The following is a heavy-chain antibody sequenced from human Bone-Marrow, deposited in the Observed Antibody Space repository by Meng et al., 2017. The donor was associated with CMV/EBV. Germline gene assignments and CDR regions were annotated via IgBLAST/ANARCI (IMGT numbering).Heavy chain of an antibody. V-gene: IGHV4-4*02. CDR2: IYHSGNT. CDR1: GGSTSSSNW. D-gene: IGHD2-2*01. Sequence: SETLSLTCAVSGGSTSSSNWWSWVRQPPGKGLEWIGEIYHSGNTNYNPSLKSRVTISVDTSKNQFSLKLSSVTAADTAVYYCATNIVVVPAAPEPPYYYYYYGMDVWGQGTKVTVSS. CDR3: ATNIVVVPAAPEPPYYYYYYGMDV. J-gene: IGHJ6*02.